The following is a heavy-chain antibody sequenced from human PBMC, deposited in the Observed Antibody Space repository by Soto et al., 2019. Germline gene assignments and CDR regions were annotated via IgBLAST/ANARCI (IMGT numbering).Heavy chain of an antibody. D-gene: IGHD3-22*01. J-gene: IGHJ4*02. V-gene: IGHV1-46*01. Sequence: ASVKVSCKXSGYTFTSYYMHWVRQAPGQGLEWMGIINPSGGSTSYAQKFQGRVTMTRDTSTSTVYMELSSLRSEDTAVYYCAREGRPNYYDSSGYSDFDYWGQGTLVTVS. CDR1: GYTFTSYY. CDR3: AREGRPNYYDSSGYSDFDY. CDR2: INPSGGST.